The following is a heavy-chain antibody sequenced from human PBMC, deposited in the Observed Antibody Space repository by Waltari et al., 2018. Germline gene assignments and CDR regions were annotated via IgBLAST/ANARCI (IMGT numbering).Heavy chain of an antibody. CDR2: INHSGST. Sequence: QVQLQQRGAGLLKPSETLSLTCAVYGGSFSGYYWSWIRQPPGKGLEWIGEINHSGSTNYNPSLKSRVTISVDTSKNQFSLKLSSVTAADTAVYYCARHWRIVVVPAASGWFDPWGQGTLVTVSS. D-gene: IGHD2-2*01. CDR1: GGSFSGYY. J-gene: IGHJ5*02. CDR3: ARHWRIVVVPAASGWFDP. V-gene: IGHV4-34*01.